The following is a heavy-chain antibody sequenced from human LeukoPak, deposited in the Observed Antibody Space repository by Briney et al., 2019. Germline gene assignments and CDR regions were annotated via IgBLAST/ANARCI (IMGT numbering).Heavy chain of an antibody. CDR1: GFTFTSYY. V-gene: IGHV1-46*01. Sequence: PGGSLRLSCAASGFTFTSYYMHWVRQAPGQGLEWMGIINPSGGSTSYAQKFQGRVTMTRDTSTSTVYMELSSLRSEDTAVYYCARDRGYYGSGSYFGDYFDYWGQGTLVTVSS. CDR3: ARDRGYYGSGSYFGDYFDY. CDR2: INPSGGST. J-gene: IGHJ4*02. D-gene: IGHD3-10*01.